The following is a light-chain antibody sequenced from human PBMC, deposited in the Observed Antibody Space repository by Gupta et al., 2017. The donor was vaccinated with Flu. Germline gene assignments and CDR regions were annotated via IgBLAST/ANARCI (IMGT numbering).Light chain of an antibody. CDR1: QDISRF. Sequence: SFRSASVGDRVTITCRASQDISRFLAWHQQKPGKAPKLLIYGASTLQSGVPSRFSGSGSGTEFTLTISSLQPEDSATYYCQQLNRDPSWTLGGGTKVEI. CDR2: GAS. J-gene: IGKJ4*01. V-gene: IGKV1-9*01. CDR3: QQLNRDPSWT.